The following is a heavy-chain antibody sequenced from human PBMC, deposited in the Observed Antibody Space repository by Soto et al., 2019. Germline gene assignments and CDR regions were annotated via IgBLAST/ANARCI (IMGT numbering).Heavy chain of an antibody. V-gene: IGHV1-69*04. CDR1: GDTFNFYS. J-gene: IGHJ4*02. CDR2: VNPILSMS. Sequence: QVQLVQSGAEVKRPGSSVKVSCKASGDTFNFYSINWVRQAPGLGLEWMGRVNPILSMSNYAQRFQGRVTKNGDKSPGTAYLGLGGLRSGGKAIYFCATSYGSGYWGFDFWGQGALVTVSS. CDR3: ATSYGSGYWGFDF. D-gene: IGHD3-10*01.